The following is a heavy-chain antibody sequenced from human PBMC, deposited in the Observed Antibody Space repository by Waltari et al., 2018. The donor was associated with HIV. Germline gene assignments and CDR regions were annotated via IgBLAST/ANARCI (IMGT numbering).Heavy chain of an antibody. CDR1: GGSIARRDSF. Sequence: QVQLQESGPGFVKPSETLSLLCNVSGGSIARRDSFWGLLRQSPAMTMEWVGSALYTRRPDLFTGQFSAKSSLKSRVALSVDTSKNQVSLRLTSVTAADTGLYYCVRHAAEFRPDFGWILAGVFEPWGLGTQVIVS. D-gene: IGHD6-19*01. CDR3: VRHAAEFRPDFGWILAGVFEP. J-gene: IGHJ1*01. CDR2: ALYTRRPDLFTGQF. V-gene: IGHV4-39*01.